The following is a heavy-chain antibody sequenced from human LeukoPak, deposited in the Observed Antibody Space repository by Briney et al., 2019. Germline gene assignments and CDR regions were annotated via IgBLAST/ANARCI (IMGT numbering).Heavy chain of an antibody. V-gene: IGHV3-23*01. CDR2: ISGSGGST. J-gene: IGHJ3*02. Sequence: GGSLRLSCAASGFTFSSYSMNWVRQAPGKGLEWVSAISGSGGSTYYADSVKGWFTISRDNSKNTLYLQMNSLRAEDTAVYYCAKDISGWYGSFAFDIWGQGTMVTVSS. D-gene: IGHD6-19*01. CDR3: AKDISGWYGSFAFDI. CDR1: GFTFSSYS.